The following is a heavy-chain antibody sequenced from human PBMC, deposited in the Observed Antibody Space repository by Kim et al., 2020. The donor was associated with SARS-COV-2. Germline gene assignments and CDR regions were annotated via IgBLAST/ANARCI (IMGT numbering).Heavy chain of an antibody. CDR1: GFTFSSYA. V-gene: IGHV3-23*01. CDR3: ARGETNNGSSFDY. CDR2: VSGSGGST. D-gene: IGHD1-1*01. Sequence: GGSLRLSCAASGFTFSSYAMSWVRQAPGKGLEWVSLVSGSGGSTYYTDSVKGRFAISRDNSKKTLYLQMNSLRAEDTTLYYCARGETNNGSSFDYWVKVT. J-gene: IGHJ4*02.